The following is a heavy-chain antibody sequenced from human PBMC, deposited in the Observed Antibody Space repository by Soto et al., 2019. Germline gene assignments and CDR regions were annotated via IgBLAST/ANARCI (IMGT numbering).Heavy chain of an antibody. CDR3: ARDRFDGVATHVSFGD. CDR1: GGTFSSYA. D-gene: IGHD5-12*01. J-gene: IGHJ4*02. Sequence: QVQLVQSGAEVKKPGSSVKVSCKASGGTFSSYAISWVRQAPGQGLEWMGGIIPIFGTAHYAQKFQGRVTITADESTSTDYMELSSLRSEDTAVYYCARDRFDGVATHVSFGDWGQGTLVTVSS. CDR2: IIPIFGTA. V-gene: IGHV1-69*01.